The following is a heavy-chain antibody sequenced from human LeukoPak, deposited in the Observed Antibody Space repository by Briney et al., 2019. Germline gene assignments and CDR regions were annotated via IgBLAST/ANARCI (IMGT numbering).Heavy chain of an antibody. Sequence: SETLSLTCTVSGVSISSSNSYWGWIRQPPGKGLEWIGSIYYSGNTYYNASLKSQVSISIDTSKNQFSLKLTSVTAADTAVYYCARCQPLLYGSSGGTLDYWGQGILVTVSS. V-gene: IGHV4-39*01. CDR1: GVSISSSNSY. CDR2: IYYSGNT. CDR3: ARCQPLLYGSSGGTLDY. J-gene: IGHJ4*02. D-gene: IGHD3-22*01.